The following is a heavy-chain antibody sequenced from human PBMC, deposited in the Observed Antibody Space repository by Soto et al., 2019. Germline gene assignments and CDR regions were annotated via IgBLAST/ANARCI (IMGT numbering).Heavy chain of an antibody. J-gene: IGHJ1*01. CDR2: IWYDGSNK. CDR1: GFTFSSYG. Sequence: GGSLRLSCAASGFTFSSYGMHWVRQAPGKGLEWVAVIWYDGSNKYYADSVKGRFTISRDNSKNTLYLQMNSLRAEDTAVYYCARDGGGDFEYFQHWGQGTLVTVSS. V-gene: IGHV3-33*01. CDR3: ARDGGGDFEYFQH. D-gene: IGHD2-21*02.